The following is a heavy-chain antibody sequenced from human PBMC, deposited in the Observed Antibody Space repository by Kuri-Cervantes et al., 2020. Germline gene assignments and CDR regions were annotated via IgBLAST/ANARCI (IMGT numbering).Heavy chain of an antibody. CDR1: GFTSSSYG. V-gene: IGHV3-30*18. Sequence: LKISCSASGFTSSSYGMHWVRQAPGKGLEWVAVISYDGSNKYYADSVKGRFTISRDNSKNTLYLQMNSLRAEDTAVYYCAKEAQLWFGESLLGSNDYWGQGTLVTSPQ. CDR2: ISYDGSNK. CDR3: AKEAQLWFGESLLGSNDY. J-gene: IGHJ4*02. D-gene: IGHD3-10*01.